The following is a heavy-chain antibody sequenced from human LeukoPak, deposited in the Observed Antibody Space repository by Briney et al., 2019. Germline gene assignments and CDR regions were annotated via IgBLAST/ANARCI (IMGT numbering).Heavy chain of an antibody. V-gene: IGHV3-48*03. CDR1: GFTFSTFE. D-gene: IGHD5-18*01. Sequence: GGSLRLSCAASGFTFSTFEMNWVRQAPGKGLEWISYISSSGDTFYYADSVKGRFTISRDNAKNSLYLQMNSLRAEDAAVYYCAREKIQEFDYWGQGTLVTVSS. CDR3: AREKIQEFDY. CDR2: ISSSGDTF. J-gene: IGHJ4*02.